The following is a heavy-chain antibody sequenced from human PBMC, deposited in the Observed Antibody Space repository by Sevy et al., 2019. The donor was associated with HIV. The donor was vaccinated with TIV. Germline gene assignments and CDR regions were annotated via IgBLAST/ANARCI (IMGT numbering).Heavy chain of an antibody. CDR3: ARDFTIFGVVSGIDY. J-gene: IGHJ4*02. CDR1: EFSFSSYS. V-gene: IGHV3-21*04. D-gene: IGHD3-3*01. Sequence: GGSLRLSCAASEFSFSSYSMNWVRQAPGKGLEWLSSISDDSRYIYYSDSVKGRFTISRANAKNLLYLQMNNLRVEDTAIYYCARDFTIFGVVSGIDYWGQGNLVTVSS. CDR2: ISDDSRYI.